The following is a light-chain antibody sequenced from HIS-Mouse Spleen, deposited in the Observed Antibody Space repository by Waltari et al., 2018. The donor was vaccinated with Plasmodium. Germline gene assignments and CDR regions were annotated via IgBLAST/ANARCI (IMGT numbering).Light chain of an antibody. CDR2: DDS. J-gene: IGLJ3*02. V-gene: IGLV3-10*01. CDR1: TIGSKS. Sequence: SYVLTPPPSVSVAPGQTARITCWGNTIGSKSVHWYQQKPGQAPVLVVYDDSDRPSGIPERFSGSSSGTMATLTISGAQVEDEADYYCYSTDSSGNHRVFGGGTKLTVL. CDR3: YSTDSSGNHRV.